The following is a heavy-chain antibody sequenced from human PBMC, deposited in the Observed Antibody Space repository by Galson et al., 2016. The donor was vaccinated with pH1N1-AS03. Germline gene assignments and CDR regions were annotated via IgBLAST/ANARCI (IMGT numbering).Heavy chain of an antibody. V-gene: IGHV4-39*01. CDR2: MDHSGSS. CDR1: DDSIRSSLYY. J-gene: IGHJ6*03. Sequence: ETLSLTCIVADDSIRSSLYYWGWIRQSTGKGLEWIGSMDHSGSSYYNPSLQSRVTMSVDLSKRHFSLKLTSVTAVDTGVYYCARQGDTSMVTDYHYYHMDVWGKGTTVTASS. D-gene: IGHD5-18*01. CDR3: ARQGDTSMVTDYHYYHMDV.